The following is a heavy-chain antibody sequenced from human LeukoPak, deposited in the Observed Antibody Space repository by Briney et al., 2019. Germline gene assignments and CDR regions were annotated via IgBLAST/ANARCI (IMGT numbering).Heavy chain of an antibody. CDR1: GYSFTSFW. Sequence: GESLKISCKGFGYSFTSFWIGWVRQMPGKGLEWMGIIYPGDSDTRYSPSFQGQVTISVDKSISTAYLQWSSLKASDTAMYYCARRGVATAGVAWFDPWGQGTLVTVSS. D-gene: IGHD5-18*01. J-gene: IGHJ5*02. V-gene: IGHV5-51*01. CDR2: IYPGDSDT. CDR3: ARRGVATAGVAWFDP.